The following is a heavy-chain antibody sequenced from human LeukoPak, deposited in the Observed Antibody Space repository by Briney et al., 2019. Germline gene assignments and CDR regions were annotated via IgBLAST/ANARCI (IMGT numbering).Heavy chain of an antibody. J-gene: IGHJ4*02. CDR2: INSDGINT. D-gene: IGHD3-22*01. Sequence: GGSLRLSCAASGFTFSNYWMHWVRQAPGKWLVWVSRINSDGINTSYADSVKGRFTISRDNAKNTLNLQMNRLRAEDTAVFYCATFPYYFDSSGSYYFDFWGQGTLVTVSS. V-gene: IGHV3-74*01. CDR3: ATFPYYFDSSGSYYFDF. CDR1: GFTFSNYW.